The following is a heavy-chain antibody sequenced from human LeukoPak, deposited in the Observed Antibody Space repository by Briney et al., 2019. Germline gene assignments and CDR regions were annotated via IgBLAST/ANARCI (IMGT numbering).Heavy chain of an antibody. D-gene: IGHD2-2*01. Sequence: ASVKVSCKASGGTFSSYAISWVRQAPGQGLEWMGGIIPIFGTANYAQKFQGRVTITADESTSTAYMELSSLRSEDTAVYYCARATRQLLSKYPYYFDYWGQGTLVTVSS. CDR1: GGTFSSYA. V-gene: IGHV1-69*13. CDR2: IIPIFGTA. J-gene: IGHJ4*02. CDR3: ARATRQLLSKYPYYFDY.